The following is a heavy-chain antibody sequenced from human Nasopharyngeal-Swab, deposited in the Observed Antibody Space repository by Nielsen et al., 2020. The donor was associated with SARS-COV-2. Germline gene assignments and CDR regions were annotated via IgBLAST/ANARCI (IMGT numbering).Heavy chain of an antibody. Sequence: GESLKISCAASGFTFSSYWRSWVRQAPGKGLEWVANIKQDGSEKYYVDSVKGRFTISRDNAKNSLYLQMNSLRAEDTAVYYCARDGGYYGSGSYYHWGQGTLVTVSS. CDR1: GFTFSSYW. CDR2: IKQDGSEK. V-gene: IGHV3-7*01. CDR3: ARDGGYYGSGSYYH. D-gene: IGHD3-10*01. J-gene: IGHJ5*02.